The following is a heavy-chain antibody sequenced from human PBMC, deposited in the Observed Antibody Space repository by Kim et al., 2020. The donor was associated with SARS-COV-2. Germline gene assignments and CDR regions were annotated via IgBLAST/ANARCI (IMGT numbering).Heavy chain of an antibody. D-gene: IGHD2-15*01. V-gene: IGHV3-30*18. Sequence: GGSLRLSCAASGFTFSSYGMHWVRQAPGKGLEWVAVISYDGSNKYYADSVKGRFTISRDNSKNTLYLQMNSLRAEDTAVYYCAKGDGGSCYRYWGQGTLVTVSS. CDR3: AKGDGGSCYRY. CDR2: ISYDGSNK. J-gene: IGHJ4*02. CDR1: GFTFSSYG.